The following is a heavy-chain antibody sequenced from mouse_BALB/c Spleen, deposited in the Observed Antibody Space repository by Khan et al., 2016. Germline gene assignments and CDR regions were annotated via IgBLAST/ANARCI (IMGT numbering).Heavy chain of an antibody. CDR1: GFSLTGFG. CDR3: ARLEDI. CDR2: IWAGGST. D-gene: IGHD1-3*01. V-gene: IGHV2-9*02. J-gene: IGHJ2*01. Sequence: QVQLRQPGLGLVAPYKSLSTTCTVSGFSLTGFGVHWVRKPPGKVLEWLGVIWAGGSTNYNSALMSRLSISKDNSKSQVFLKMNSLQTDDTAMYYCARLEDIWGQGTTLTVSS.